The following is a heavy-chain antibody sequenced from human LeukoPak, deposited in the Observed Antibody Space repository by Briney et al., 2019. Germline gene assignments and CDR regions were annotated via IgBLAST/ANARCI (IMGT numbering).Heavy chain of an antibody. CDR3: ARGKYDTSGYYQQFDF. CDR1: GGSISGYY. J-gene: IGHJ4*02. CDR2: IYSSGNT. Sequence: SETLSLTCVVSGGSISGYYWNWIRQSAGKGLEWIGRIYSSGNTTYNPSLESRVSMSVETSKKQLSLRLSSVTAADTAVYYCARGKYDTSGYYQQFDFRGQGTLVTVSS. D-gene: IGHD3-22*01. V-gene: IGHV4-4*07.